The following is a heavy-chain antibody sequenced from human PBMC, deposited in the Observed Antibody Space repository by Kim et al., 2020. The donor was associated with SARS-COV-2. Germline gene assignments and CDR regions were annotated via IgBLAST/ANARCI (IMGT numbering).Heavy chain of an antibody. D-gene: IGHD1-1*01. CDR1: GFTFSSYS. CDR2: ISSSSSYI. Sequence: GGSLRLSCAASGFTFSSYSMNWVRQAPGKGLEWVSSISSSSSYIYYADSVKGRFTISRDNAKNSLYLQMNSLRAEDTAVYYCARVLQVPDDEGYWGQGTLVTVSS. J-gene: IGHJ4*02. V-gene: IGHV3-21*01. CDR3: ARVLQVPDDEGY.